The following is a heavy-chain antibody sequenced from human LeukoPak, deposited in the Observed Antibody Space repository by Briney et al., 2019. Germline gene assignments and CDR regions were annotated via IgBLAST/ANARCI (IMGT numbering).Heavy chain of an antibody. CDR2: IKQDGSEK. V-gene: IGHV3-7*01. D-gene: IGHD3-3*01. CDR1: GFTFSSYA. Sequence: GGSLRLSCAASGFTFSSYAMSWVRQAPGKGLEWVANIKQDGSEKYYVDSVKGRFTISRDNAKNSLYLQMNSLRAEDTAVYYCALSDFWSGSRFDYWGQGTLVTVSS. CDR3: ALSDFWSGSRFDY. J-gene: IGHJ4*02.